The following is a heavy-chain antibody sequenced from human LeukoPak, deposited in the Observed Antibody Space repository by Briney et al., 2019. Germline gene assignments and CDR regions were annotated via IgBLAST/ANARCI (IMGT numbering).Heavy chain of an antibody. CDR3: ARYPGDPAFDY. D-gene: IGHD3-10*01. J-gene: IGHJ4*02. CDR1: GYTFTSYY. Sequence: RASVKVSCKASGYTFTSYYMHWVRQAPGQGLEWMGWISAYNGNTNYAQKLQGRVTMTTDTSTSTAYMELRSLRSDDTAVYYCARYPGDPAFDYWGQGTLVTVSS. V-gene: IGHV1-18*04. CDR2: ISAYNGNT.